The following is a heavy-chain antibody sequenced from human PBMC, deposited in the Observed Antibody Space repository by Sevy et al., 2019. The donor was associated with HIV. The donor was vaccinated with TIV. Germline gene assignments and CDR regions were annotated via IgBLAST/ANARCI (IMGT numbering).Heavy chain of an antibody. CDR2: IDQDERHI. J-gene: IGHJ5*02. Sequence: EGSLRLSCEVSGFTFSNFWMTWVLQSPGKALEWVAYIDQDERHINLLDSVRGRFTISRDNAKNSLYLQMDSLRAEDTAIYYCARDPDWGALDRWGQGTLVTVSS. CDR1: GFTFSNFW. D-gene: IGHD7-27*01. V-gene: IGHV3-7*01. CDR3: ARDPDWGALDR.